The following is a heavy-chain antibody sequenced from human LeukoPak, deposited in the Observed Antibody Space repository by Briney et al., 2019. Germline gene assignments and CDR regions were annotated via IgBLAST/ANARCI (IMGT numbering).Heavy chain of an antibody. CDR1: GFTFSDYY. Sequence: PGGSLRLSCAASGFTFSDYYMSWIRQAPGKGLEWVSYISSSGSTIYYADSVKGRFTISRDNAKNSLYLQMNSLRAEDAAVYYCARVAVRGYYFDYWGQGTLVTVSS. CDR3: ARVAVRGYYFDY. CDR2: ISSSGSTI. D-gene: IGHD3-10*02. J-gene: IGHJ4*02. V-gene: IGHV3-11*04.